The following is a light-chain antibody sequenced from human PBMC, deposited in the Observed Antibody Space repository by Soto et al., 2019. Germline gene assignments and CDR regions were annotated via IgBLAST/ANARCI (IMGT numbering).Light chain of an antibody. Sequence: QSALTQPPSVSGAPGQRVTISCTGSSSNIGAGYDVHWYKQLPGTAPKLLIFGNNNRPSGVPDRFSGSKFGPSASLAITGLQDDDEADYYCQSYDSSLSGTVLGGGTKLTVL. CDR3: QSYDSSLSGTV. J-gene: IGLJ3*02. CDR1: SSNIGAGYD. V-gene: IGLV1-40*01. CDR2: GNN.